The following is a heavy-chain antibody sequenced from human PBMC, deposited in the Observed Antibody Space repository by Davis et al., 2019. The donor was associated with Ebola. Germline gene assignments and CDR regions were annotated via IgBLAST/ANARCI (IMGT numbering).Heavy chain of an antibody. J-gene: IGHJ4*02. V-gene: IGHV1-46*01. CDR2: INQSGGST. Sequence: ASVKVSCKASGYTFTSYYMHWVRQAPGQGLEWMGIINQSGGSTSYAQKFQGRVTMTRDTSTSTVHMELSRLRSEDTAVYYCASGIVATILDYWGQGTLVTVSS. CDR3: ASGIVATILDY. CDR1: GYTFTSYY. D-gene: IGHD5-12*01.